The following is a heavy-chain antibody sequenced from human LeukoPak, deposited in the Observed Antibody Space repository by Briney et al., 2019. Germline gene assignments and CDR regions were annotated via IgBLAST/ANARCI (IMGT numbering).Heavy chain of an antibody. Sequence: SETLSPTCAVYGGSFSGYYWSWIRQPPGKGLEWIGEINHSGSTNYNPSLESRVTISVDTSKNQFSLKLSSVTAADTAVYYCARPRSSGWSDPFDYWGQGTLVTVSS. CDR3: ARPRSSGWSDPFDY. D-gene: IGHD6-19*01. V-gene: IGHV4-34*01. J-gene: IGHJ4*02. CDR1: GGSFSGYY. CDR2: INHSGST.